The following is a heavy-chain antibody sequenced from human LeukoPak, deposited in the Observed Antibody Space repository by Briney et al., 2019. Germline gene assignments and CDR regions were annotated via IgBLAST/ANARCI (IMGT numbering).Heavy chain of an antibody. Sequence: PGGSLRLSCAASGFTFSSYWMTWVRQAPGKGLEWVANIEQDGSEKDYVDSVKGRFAISRDNAKNSLYLQMNSLRVEDTAVYYCARGRWGFDYWGQGTLVTVSS. J-gene: IGHJ4*02. CDR1: GFTFSSYW. D-gene: IGHD3-16*01. CDR2: IEQDGSEK. CDR3: ARGRWGFDY. V-gene: IGHV3-7*01.